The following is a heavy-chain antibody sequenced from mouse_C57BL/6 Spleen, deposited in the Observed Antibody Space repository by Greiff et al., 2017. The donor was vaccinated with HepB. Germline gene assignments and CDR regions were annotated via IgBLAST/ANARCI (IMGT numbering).Heavy chain of an antibody. J-gene: IGHJ2*01. V-gene: IGHV1-72*01. CDR1: GYTFTSYW. CDR2: IDPNSGGT. D-gene: IGHD2-5*01. Sequence: QVQLQQSGAELVKPGASVKLSCKASGYTFTSYWMHWVKQRPGRGLEWIGRIDPNSGGTKYNEKFKSKATLTVDKPSSTAYTQLSSLTSEDSAVYYSAREENLYYSTFYFDYRGQGTTLTVSS. CDR3: AREENLYYSTFYFDY.